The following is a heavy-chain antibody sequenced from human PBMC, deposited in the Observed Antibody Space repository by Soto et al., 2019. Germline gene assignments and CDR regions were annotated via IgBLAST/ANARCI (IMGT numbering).Heavy chain of an antibody. CDR2: IYCSGST. CDR3: ARGGKLRFLEWSYYMDV. Sequence: PSETLSLTCTVSGGSISSGGYYWSWIRQHPGKGLEWIGYIYCSGSTYYNPSLKSRVTISVDTSKNQFSLKLSSVTAADTAVYYCARGGKLRFLEWSYYMDVWGKGTKVTVSS. CDR1: GGSISSGGYY. D-gene: IGHD3-3*01. J-gene: IGHJ6*03. V-gene: IGHV4-31*03.